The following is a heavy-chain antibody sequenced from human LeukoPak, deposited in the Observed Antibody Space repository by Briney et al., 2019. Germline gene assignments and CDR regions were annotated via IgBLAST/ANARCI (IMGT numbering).Heavy chain of an antibody. CDR1: GGSISSGGYY. Sequence: SETLSLTCTVSGGSISSGGYYWSWIRQHPGKGLEWIGYIYYSGSTYYNPSLKSRVTISVDTSKNQFSLKLSSVTAADTAVYYCARGRSETFDYWGQGTLVTVSS. CDR3: ARGRSETFDY. CDR2: IYYSGST. D-gene: IGHD1-14*01. J-gene: IGHJ4*02. V-gene: IGHV4-31*03.